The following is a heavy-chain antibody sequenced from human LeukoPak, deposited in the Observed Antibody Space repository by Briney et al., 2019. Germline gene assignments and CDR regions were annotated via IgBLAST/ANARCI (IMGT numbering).Heavy chain of an antibody. V-gene: IGHV3-7*01. CDR3: AKNFGSQQFDY. J-gene: IGHJ4*02. Sequence: AGGSLRLSCAASGLTFRNYWMDWVRQAPGKGLEWVANIKQDGSVKNYVDFVKGRFTISRDNTKSSLYLEMNNLRGEDTAVYYCAKNFGSQQFDYWGQGTLVTVSS. D-gene: IGHD3-3*01. CDR1: GLTFRNYW. CDR2: IKQDGSVK.